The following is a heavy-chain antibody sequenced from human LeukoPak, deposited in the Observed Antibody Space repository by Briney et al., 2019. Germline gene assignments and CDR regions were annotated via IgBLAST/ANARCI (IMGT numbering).Heavy chain of an antibody. CDR3: ARDREGLAYFDY. V-gene: IGHV1-2*02. CDR1: GYTFTGKF. Sequence: ASVKVSCKASGYTFTGKFIHWVRQAPGQGLEWMGWIDPNSGGTDYAQKFRGRVTMTRDTSTSTAYMDLSSLISDDTAVYYCARDREGLAYFDYWGQGPLVTVSS. J-gene: IGHJ4*02. CDR2: IDPNSGGT. D-gene: IGHD3/OR15-3a*01.